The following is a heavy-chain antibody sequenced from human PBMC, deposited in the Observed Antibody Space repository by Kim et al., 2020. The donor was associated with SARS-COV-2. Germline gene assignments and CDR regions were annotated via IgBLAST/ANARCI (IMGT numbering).Heavy chain of an antibody. Sequence: ASVKVSCKASGYTFTNYYITWMRQAPGQGLEWVGWISAYNGGTLYARTVQGRVTMTIDTSTSMAYIELTSLRSDDTAVYYCTRGGSSWYVIDYWGQGTL. D-gene: IGHD6-13*01. CDR2: ISAYNGGT. V-gene: IGHV1-18*01. CDR1: GYTFTNYY. CDR3: TRGGSSWYVIDY. J-gene: IGHJ4*02.